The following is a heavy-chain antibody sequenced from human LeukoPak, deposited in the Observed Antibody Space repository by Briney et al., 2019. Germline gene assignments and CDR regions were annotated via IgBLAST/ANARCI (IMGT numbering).Heavy chain of an antibody. Sequence: GGSLRLSCAASGFTFNNYAMTWVRQAPGKGLEWVSAISGGGSTYYADSVKGRFTISRDNSKNTLYLQMNSLRAEDTAVYYCASPVRQLSRPYYFDYWGQGTLVTVSS. CDR2: ISGGGST. CDR1: GFTFNNYA. J-gene: IGHJ4*02. D-gene: IGHD6-13*01. CDR3: ASPVRQLSRPYYFDY. V-gene: IGHV3-23*01.